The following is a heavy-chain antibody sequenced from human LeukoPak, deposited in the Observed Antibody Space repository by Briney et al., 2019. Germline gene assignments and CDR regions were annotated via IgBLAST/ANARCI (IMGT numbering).Heavy chain of an antibody. D-gene: IGHD6-13*01. CDR3: AREVFSSCHDY. V-gene: IGHV3-21*01. CDR2: ISSSSSYI. CDR1: GFTFSSYS. Sequence: PGGSLRLSCAASGFTFSSYSMNWVRQAPGKGLEWVSPISSSSSYIYYADSVKGRFTISRDNAKNSLYLQMNSLRAEDTAVYYCAREVFSSCHDYWGQGTLVTVPS. J-gene: IGHJ4*02.